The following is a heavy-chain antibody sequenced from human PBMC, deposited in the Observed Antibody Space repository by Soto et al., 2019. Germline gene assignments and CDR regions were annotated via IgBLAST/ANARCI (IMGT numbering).Heavy chain of an antibody. CDR1: GGTFSSYA. D-gene: IGHD2-15*01. J-gene: IGHJ4*02. V-gene: IGHV1-69*12. CDR2: IIPIFGTA. Sequence: QVQLVQSGAEVKKPGSSVKVSCKASGGTFSSYAISWVRQAPGQGLEWMGGIIPIFGTANYAQKFQGRVTSTADESTSTAYMEMSSLRSEDTAVYYCARDRGYCSGGSCYSDYWGQGTLVNVSS. CDR3: ARDRGYCSGGSCYSDY.